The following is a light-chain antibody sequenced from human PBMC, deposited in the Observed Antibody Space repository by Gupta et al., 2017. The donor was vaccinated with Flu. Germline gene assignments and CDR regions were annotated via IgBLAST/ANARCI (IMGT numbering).Light chain of an antibody. Sequence: QLVLTQSPSASASLGASVKLTCTLSSGHSSYAIAWHQQQPEKGPRYLMKLNRDGSHTKGDGIPDRFSGSSSAADLSIPISSLQAEDDSYYYSQTWGTGSVVFGGGTKLTVL. V-gene: IGLV4-69*01. CDR2: LNRDGSH. CDR3: QTWGTGSVV. J-gene: IGLJ2*01. CDR1: SGHSSYA.